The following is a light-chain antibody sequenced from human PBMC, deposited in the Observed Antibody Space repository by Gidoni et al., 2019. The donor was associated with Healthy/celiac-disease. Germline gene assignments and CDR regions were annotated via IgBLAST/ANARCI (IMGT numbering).Light chain of an antibody. Sequence: SSELTQAPAVSVALGQTVRITCQGDSLRSYYASWYQQKPGQAPVLVIYGKNNRPSGIPDRFSGSSSGNTASLTITGAQAEEEADYYCNSRDSSGNHPGVFGGGTKLTVL. V-gene: IGLV3-19*01. J-gene: IGLJ3*02. CDR1: SLRSYY. CDR2: GKN. CDR3: NSRDSSGNHPGV.